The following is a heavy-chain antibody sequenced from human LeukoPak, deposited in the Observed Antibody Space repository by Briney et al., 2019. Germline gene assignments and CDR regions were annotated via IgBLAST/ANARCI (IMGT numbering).Heavy chain of an antibody. CDR3: ARPFGVAYMDV. Sequence: GESLKISCKGSGYSFTSYWISWVRQMPGKGLEWMGNIDPSDSYTNYSPSFQGHVTISADKSISTAYLQWSSLKASDIAMYYCARPFGVAYMDVWGQGTTVTVSS. J-gene: IGHJ6*02. V-gene: IGHV5-10-1*01. D-gene: IGHD3-3*01. CDR1: GYSFTSYW. CDR2: IDPSDSYT.